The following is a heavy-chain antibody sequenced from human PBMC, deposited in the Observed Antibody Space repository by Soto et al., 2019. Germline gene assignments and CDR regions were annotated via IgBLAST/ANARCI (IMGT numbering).Heavy chain of an antibody. CDR3: AKEYPRSSGWPYFDY. D-gene: IGHD6-19*01. CDR1: GFTFSRYG. J-gene: IGHJ4*02. CDR2: ISYDGSNK. Sequence: GGSLRLSCAASGFTFSRYGMHWVRQAPGKGLEWVAVISYDGSNKYYADSVKGRFTISRDNSKNTLYLQMNSLRAEDTAVYYCAKEYPRSSGWPYFDYWGQGTLVTVSS. V-gene: IGHV3-30*18.